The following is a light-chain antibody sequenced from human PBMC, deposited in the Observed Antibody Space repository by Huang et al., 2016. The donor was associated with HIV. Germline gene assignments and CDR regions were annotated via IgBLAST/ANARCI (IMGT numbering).Light chain of an antibody. CDR3: QQYESSPWT. J-gene: IGKJ1*01. Sequence: EIVLTQSPGTLSLSPGERATLSCRASQSVSRRYLGWYQQKAGQAPRLLIYVASSRAPGIPDRFSGSGSGTDFTLTISRLEPEDFAIYYCQQYESSPWTFGQGTKVEMK. CDR2: VAS. V-gene: IGKV3-20*01. CDR1: QSVSRRY.